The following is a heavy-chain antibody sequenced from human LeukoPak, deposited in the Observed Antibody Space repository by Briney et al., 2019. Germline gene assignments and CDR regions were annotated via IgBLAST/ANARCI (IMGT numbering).Heavy chain of an antibody. V-gene: IGHV3-33*01. D-gene: IGHD5-18*01. CDR2: IWHDGSNK. CDR1: GFTFSTYV. CDR3: ARDRGYTYGHPLDY. Sequence: GRSLRLSCAASGFTFSTYVIHWVRQAPGKGLEWVALIWHDGSNKYCGDSVKDRFTISRDNSKNTLYLQMDSLRDEDTAVYYCARDRGYTYGHPLDYWGQGTLVTVSS. J-gene: IGHJ4*02.